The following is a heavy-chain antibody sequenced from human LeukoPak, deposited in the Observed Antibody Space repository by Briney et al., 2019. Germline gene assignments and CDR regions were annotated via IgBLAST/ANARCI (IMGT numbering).Heavy chain of an antibody. J-gene: IGHJ4*02. D-gene: IGHD3-16*01. Sequence: GGSLRLSCAASGFTFSEYYMTWIRQAPGKGLEWLSYISPGGSTIYYADSMKGRLTISRDNAKKSLDLQMNSLRAEDTAVYYCARDWESSSMSWAFDYWGQGTLVTVSS. CDR3: ARDWESSSMSWAFDY. CDR2: ISPGGSTI. CDR1: GFTFSEYY. V-gene: IGHV3-11*04.